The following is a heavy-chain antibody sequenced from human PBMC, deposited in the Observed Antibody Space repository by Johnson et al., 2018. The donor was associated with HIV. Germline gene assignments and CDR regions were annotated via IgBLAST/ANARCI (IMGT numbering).Heavy chain of an antibody. CDR3: ARAGAVGFDAFDI. J-gene: IGHJ3*02. V-gene: IGHV3-66*02. Sequence: VQLVESGGGLVQPGGSLRLSCAASGITVSSNYISWVRQAPGKGLEWVSLIFSVGNTYYADSVKGRFTISRDNSNNMVYLQMNSLRAEDTAVYYCARAGAVGFDAFDIWGQGTMVTVSS. CDR2: IFSVGNT. D-gene: IGHD6-19*01. CDR1: GITVSSNY.